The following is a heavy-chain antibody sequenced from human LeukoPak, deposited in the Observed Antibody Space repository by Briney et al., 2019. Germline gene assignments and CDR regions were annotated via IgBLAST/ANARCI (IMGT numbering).Heavy chain of an antibody. V-gene: IGHV1-2*02. CDR3: ATVRDIVVGGGPYYFDY. J-gene: IGHJ4*02. Sequence: GASVKVSCKASGYTFTSYAMHWVRQAPGQGLEWMGWINPHNGDTNYAQKFQGRVTMTRDTSITTAYMELSRLKSDDTAVYYCATVRDIVVGGGPYYFDYWGQGTLVTVSS. CDR2: INPHNGDT. CDR1: GYTFTSYA. D-gene: IGHD2-15*01.